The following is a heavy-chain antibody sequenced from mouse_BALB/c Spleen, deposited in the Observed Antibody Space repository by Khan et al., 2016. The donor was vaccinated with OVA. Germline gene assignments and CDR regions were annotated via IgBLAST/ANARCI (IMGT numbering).Heavy chain of an antibody. J-gene: IGHJ3*01. CDR2: IYPGSNNT. CDR3: AREWGAWFPY. V-gene: IGHV1-77*01. CDR1: GYTFTDYN. Sequence: QVQLQQSGAELARPGASVKLSCKASGYTFTDYNINWVKQRTGQGLEWIGEIYPGSNNTYYNEKFKGKATLTADKSSSTAYMQLSSLTSEDSAVYVCAREWGAWFPYGGQGTLGTVSA.